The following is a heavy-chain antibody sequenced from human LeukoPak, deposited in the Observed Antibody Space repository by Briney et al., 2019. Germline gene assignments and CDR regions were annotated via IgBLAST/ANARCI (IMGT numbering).Heavy chain of an antibody. J-gene: IGHJ4*02. CDR2: INHSGST. D-gene: IGHD3-16*02. CDR1: GGSFSGYY. CDR3: ARVGDYVWGSYRYPHYFDY. Sequence: SETLSLTCAVYGGSFSGYYWSWIRQPPGKGLEWIGEINHSGSTNYNTSLKRRVTISVDTSKNQFSLKLSSVTAADTAVYYCARVGDYVWGSYRYPHYFDYWGQGTLVTVSS. V-gene: IGHV4-34*01.